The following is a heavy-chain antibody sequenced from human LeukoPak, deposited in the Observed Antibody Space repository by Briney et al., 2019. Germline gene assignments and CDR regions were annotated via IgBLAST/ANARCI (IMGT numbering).Heavy chain of an antibody. CDR2: IYYSGSA. D-gene: IGHD1-14*01. V-gene: IGHV4-59*08. J-gene: IGHJ5*02. Sequence: SETLSLTCTVSGGSISSYYWSWIRQPPGKGLEWIGYIYYSGSANYNPSLKSRVTISVDTSKNQFSLKLSSVTAADTAVYYCARQKTGTFIISWWFDPWGQGTLVTVSS. CDR1: GGSISSYY. CDR3: ARQKTGTFIISWWFDP.